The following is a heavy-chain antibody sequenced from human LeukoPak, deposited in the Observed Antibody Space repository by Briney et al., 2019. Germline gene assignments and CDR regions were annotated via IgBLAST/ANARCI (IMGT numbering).Heavy chain of an antibody. CDR2: IYSGGST. J-gene: IGHJ4*02. CDR3: ARASMAAAGYYFDY. V-gene: IGHV3-66*01. CDR1: GFTVSTNY. Sequence: GGSLRLSCAASGFTVSTNYMSWVRQAPGKGLEWVSVIYSGGSTYYADSVKDGFTISRDNSKNTLYLQMNSLRAGDTAVYYCARASMAAAGYYFDYWGQGTLVTVSS. D-gene: IGHD6-13*01.